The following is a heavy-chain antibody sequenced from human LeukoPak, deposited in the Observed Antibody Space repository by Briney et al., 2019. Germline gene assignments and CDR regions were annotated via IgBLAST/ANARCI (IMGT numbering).Heavy chain of an antibody. Sequence: ASQTLSLTCTVSGGSISSGGYYWSWIRQHPGKGLEWIGYIYHSGSTYYNPSLKSRVTISVDRSKNQFSLKLSSVTAADTAVYYCARQSIPPTGYYYMDVWGKGTTVTVSS. D-gene: IGHD1-14*01. CDR1: GGSISSGGYY. CDR2: IYHSGST. V-gene: IGHV4-31*03. CDR3: ARQSIPPTGYYYMDV. J-gene: IGHJ6*03.